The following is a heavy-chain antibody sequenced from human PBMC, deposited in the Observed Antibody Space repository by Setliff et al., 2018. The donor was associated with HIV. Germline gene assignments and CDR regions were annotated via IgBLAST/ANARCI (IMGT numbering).Heavy chain of an antibody. V-gene: IGHV4-61*02. D-gene: IGHD6-19*01. J-gene: IGHJ4*02. CDR3: ARGVRDNSGWSSYYFDY. CDR1: GFSISSRYY. Sequence: SETLSLTCDVSGFSISSRYYWGWIRQPAGKGLEWIGRIYTSGSTNYNPSLKSRVTISVDTSKNQFSLKLSSVTAADTAVYYCARGVRDNSGWSSYYFDYWGQGTLVTVSS. CDR2: IYTSGST.